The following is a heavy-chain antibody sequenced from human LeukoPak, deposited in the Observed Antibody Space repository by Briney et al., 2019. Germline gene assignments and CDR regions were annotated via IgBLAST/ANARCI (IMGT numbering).Heavy chain of an antibody. V-gene: IGHV3-23*01. D-gene: IGHD5-12*01. J-gene: IGHJ4*02. CDR2: ISGSGGST. CDR3: AKAPSRYEAALFDY. Sequence: GGSLRLSCAASGFTLSSYAVSWVRQAPGKGLEWVTTISGSGGSTYYADCVKGRFTISRDNSNNTLYLQTNSLRAEDTAVYYCAKAPSRYEAALFDYWGQGTLVTVSS. CDR1: GFTLSSYA.